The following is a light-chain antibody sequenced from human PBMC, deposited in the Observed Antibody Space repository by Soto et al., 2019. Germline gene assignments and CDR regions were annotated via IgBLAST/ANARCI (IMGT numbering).Light chain of an antibody. CDR3: QHYSSWPPT. J-gene: IGKJ3*01. V-gene: IGKV3-15*01. CDR1: ESVHSN. Sequence: EMVMTQSPATLSVSPGERVTLSCRASESVHSNLAWYQQKPGQGPSLLIYYASTRATGVPDRFTGSGSGTEFTLTISSLQSEDFGVYHCQHYSSWPPTFGPGTKVEIK. CDR2: YAS.